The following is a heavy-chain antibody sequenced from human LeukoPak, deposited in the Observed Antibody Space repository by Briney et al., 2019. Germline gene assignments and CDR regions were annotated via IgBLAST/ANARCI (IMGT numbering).Heavy chain of an antibody. CDR2: ISAYTGNT. CDR3: ARKVGTYSSSSLLGLDYYYYMDV. V-gene: IGHV1-18*01. D-gene: IGHD6-6*01. CDR1: GYTFSSYG. J-gene: IGHJ6*03. Sequence: ASVKVSCKASGYTFSSYGISWVRQAPGQGLEWMGWISAYTGNTNYAQKLQGRVTMTTDTSTSTAYMELRSLRSDDTAVYYCARKVGTYSSSSLLGLDYYYYMDVWGKGTTVTVSS.